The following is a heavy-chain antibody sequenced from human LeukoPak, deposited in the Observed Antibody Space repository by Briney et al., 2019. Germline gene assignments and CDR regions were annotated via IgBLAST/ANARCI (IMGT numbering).Heavy chain of an antibody. Sequence: GGSLRLSCVASGFTFSSYWMSWVRQAPGKGLEWVANIKQDGSEKYYVDSVKGRFTISRDNAKNSVYLQMNSLRAEDTAVYYCARDQGGMTLVGNAFDIWGQGTMVTVSS. D-gene: IGHD3-16*01. CDR1: GFTFSSYW. V-gene: IGHV3-7*01. J-gene: IGHJ3*02. CDR3: ARDQGGMTLVGNAFDI. CDR2: IKQDGSEK.